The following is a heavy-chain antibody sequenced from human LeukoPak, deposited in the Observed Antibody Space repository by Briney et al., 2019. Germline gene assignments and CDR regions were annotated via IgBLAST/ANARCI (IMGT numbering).Heavy chain of an antibody. CDR3: AKDRYYYGSGSYPVFDY. CDR1: GFTFSNYG. V-gene: IGHV3-30*02. Sequence: GGSLRLSCAAPGFTFSNYGMHWVRQAPGKGLEWVAFIRYDGSNKYYADTVKGRFTISRDNSKNTLYMQMNSLRVEDTAVYYCAKDRYYYGSGSYPVFDYWGQGTLVTVSS. D-gene: IGHD3-10*01. J-gene: IGHJ4*02. CDR2: IRYDGSNK.